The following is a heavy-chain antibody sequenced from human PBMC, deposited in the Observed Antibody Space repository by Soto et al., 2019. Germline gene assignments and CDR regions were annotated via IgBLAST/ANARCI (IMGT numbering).Heavy chain of an antibody. Sequence: SQTLSLTCAISGDSVSTNIAAWSWIRQSPSRGLEWLGRTLYRSSKWYNEYAVSVKSRMTINPDTSKNQFSLQLNSVTPEDTAVYYCARDAAPTLDYPHGMDVWGQGTAVTVSS. CDR1: GDSVSTNIAA. J-gene: IGHJ6*02. D-gene: IGHD2-15*01. CDR3: ARDAAPTLDYPHGMDV. V-gene: IGHV6-1*01. CDR2: TLYRSSKWYN.